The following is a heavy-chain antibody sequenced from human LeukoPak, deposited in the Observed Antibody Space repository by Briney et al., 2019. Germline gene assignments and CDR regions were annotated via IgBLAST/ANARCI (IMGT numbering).Heavy chain of an antibody. CDR1: GGSFSGYY. CDR3: ARGAVAWYTKTTFDY. Sequence: PSETPSLTCAVYGGSFSGYYWSWIRQPPGKGLEWIEEINHSGSTNYNPSLKSRVTISVDTSENQFSLKLSSVTAADTAVYYCARGAVAWYTKTTFDYWGQGTLVTVSS. J-gene: IGHJ4*02. V-gene: IGHV4-34*01. D-gene: IGHD6-13*01. CDR2: INHSGST.